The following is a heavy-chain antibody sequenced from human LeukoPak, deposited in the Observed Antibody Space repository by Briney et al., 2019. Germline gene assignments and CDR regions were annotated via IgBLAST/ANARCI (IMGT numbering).Heavy chain of an antibody. CDR1: GGSISSYY. CDR3: ARQGVATAIDY. J-gene: IGHJ4*02. D-gene: IGHD2-21*02. Sequence: SETLSLTCTVSGGSISSYYWSWIRQPAGKGLEWIGRIYASGNTNYNPSLKSRVTMSVDTSKNLFALRLSTVTAADTAVYYCARQGVATAIDYWGQGTLVTVSS. V-gene: IGHV4-4*07. CDR2: IYASGNT.